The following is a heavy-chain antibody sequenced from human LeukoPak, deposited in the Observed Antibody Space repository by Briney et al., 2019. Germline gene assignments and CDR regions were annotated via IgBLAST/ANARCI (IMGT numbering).Heavy chain of an antibody. CDR3: ARDCSSTSCYLDY. CDR2: INHSGST. CDR1: GGSFSGYY. D-gene: IGHD2-2*01. V-gene: IGHV4-34*01. Sequence: PSETLSLTCAVYGGSFSGYYWSWIRQPPGKGLEWIGEINHSGSTNCNPSLKSRVTISVDTSKNQFSLKVSSVTAADTAVYYCARDCSSTSCYLDYWSQGTLVTVSS. J-gene: IGHJ4*02.